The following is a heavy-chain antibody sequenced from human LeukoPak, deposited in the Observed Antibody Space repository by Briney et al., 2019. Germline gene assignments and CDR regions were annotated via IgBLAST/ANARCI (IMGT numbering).Heavy chain of an antibody. CDR1: GFTFSSYS. J-gene: IGHJ4*02. Sequence: AGGSLRLSCTASGFTFSSYSMNWVRQAPGKGLEWVSSISSSSSYIYYADSVKGRFTISRDNAKNSLYLQMNSLRAEDTAVYYCARDRTTGTTPYYFDYWGQGTLVTVSS. V-gene: IGHV3-21*01. CDR3: ARDRTTGTTPYYFDY. D-gene: IGHD1-1*01. CDR2: ISSSSSYI.